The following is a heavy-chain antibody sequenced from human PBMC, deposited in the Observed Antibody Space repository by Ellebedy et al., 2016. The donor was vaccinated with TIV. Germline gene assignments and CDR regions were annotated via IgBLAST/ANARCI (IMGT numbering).Heavy chain of an antibody. CDR1: GGSISNYY. D-gene: IGHD3-9*01. J-gene: IGHJ4*02. CDR2: IYYSGST. Sequence: MPGGSLRLSCTVSGGSISNYYWSWIRQPPGKGLEWIGYIYYSGSTNYNPSLKSRVTISVDTSKNQFSLNLSSVTAADTAVHYCARQGMARFFDWTFDYWGQGTLVTVSS. CDR3: ARQGMARFFDWTFDY. V-gene: IGHV4-59*08.